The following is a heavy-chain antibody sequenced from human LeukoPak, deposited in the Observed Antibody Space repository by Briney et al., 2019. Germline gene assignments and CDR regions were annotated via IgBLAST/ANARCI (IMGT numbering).Heavy chain of an antibody. J-gene: IGHJ4*02. V-gene: IGHV3-21*01. CDR2: ISGSSSYI. Sequence: PGGSLRLSCAASGFTFSSYSMNWVRQAPGKGLEWVSSISGSSSYIYYADSVKGRFTISRDNAKNSLYLQMNSLRAEDTAVYYCARVFSVGATKQFDYWGQGTLVTVSS. D-gene: IGHD1-26*01. CDR1: GFTFSSYS. CDR3: ARVFSVGATKQFDY.